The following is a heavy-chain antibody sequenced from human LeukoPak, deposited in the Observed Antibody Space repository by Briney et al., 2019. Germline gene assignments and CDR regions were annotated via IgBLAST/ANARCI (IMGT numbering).Heavy chain of an antibody. CDR3: AKGTAAIYYYYYYMDV. Sequence: GGSLRLSCAASGFTFDDYTMHWVRQAPGKGLEWVSLISWDGGSTYYADSVKGRFTISRDNSKNSLYLQMNSLRTEDTALYYCAKGTAAIYYYYYYMDVWDKGTTVTVSS. CDR2: ISWDGGST. J-gene: IGHJ6*03. D-gene: IGHD2-2*02. CDR1: GFTFDDYT. V-gene: IGHV3-43*01.